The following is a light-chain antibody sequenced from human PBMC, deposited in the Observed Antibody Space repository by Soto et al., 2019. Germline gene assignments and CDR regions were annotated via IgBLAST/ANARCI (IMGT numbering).Light chain of an antibody. V-gene: IGKV3-15*01. CDR3: QQYNGWPLT. CDR2: GAS. J-gene: IGKJ4*01. CDR1: QSVRSN. Sequence: EMVTTQSPATLSVSPGDRVTLSCRASQSVRSNSAWYQQKPGQAPRLLIYGASTRATGIPARFSGSGYGTEFTLTISSLQSEDFAVYYCQQYNGWPLTFGGGTRVEIK.